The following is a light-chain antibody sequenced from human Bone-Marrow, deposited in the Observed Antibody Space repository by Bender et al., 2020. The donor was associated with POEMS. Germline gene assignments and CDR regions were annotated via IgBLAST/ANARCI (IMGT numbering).Light chain of an antibody. CDR2: EGT. CDR1: NSDVGGYGH. J-gene: IGLJ3*02. Sequence: QSALTQPASVSGSPGQSITISCTGTNSDVGGYGHVSWYQQHPGKGPQLIIYEGTKRPSGISERFSGSRSGNTASLTISGLQAGDEGDYYCSSAGGGAVAFGGGTRVTVL. CDR3: CSSAGGGAVA. V-gene: IGLV2-23*01.